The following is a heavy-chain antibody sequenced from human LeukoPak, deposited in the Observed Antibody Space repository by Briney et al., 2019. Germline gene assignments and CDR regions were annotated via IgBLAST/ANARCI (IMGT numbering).Heavy chain of an antibody. D-gene: IGHD5-12*01. CDR1: XFTXXX. CDR3: ARGYDYVGY. CDR2: MNPNSGGT. J-gene: IGHJ4*02. Sequence: XFTXXXXNWVRQATGQGLEWMGWMNPNSGGTNYAQKFQGRVTMTRDTSISTAYMELSRLRSDDTAVYYCARGYDYVGYWGQGTLVTVSS. V-gene: IGHV1-2*02.